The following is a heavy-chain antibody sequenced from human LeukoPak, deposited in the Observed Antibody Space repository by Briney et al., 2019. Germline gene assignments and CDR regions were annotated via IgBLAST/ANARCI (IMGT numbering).Heavy chain of an antibody. V-gene: IGHV3-23*01. CDR3: AKVDAAYGSGVIDY. CDR2: ISGSGGST. J-gene: IGHJ4*02. D-gene: IGHD3-10*01. CDR1: GFTFSSYA. Sequence: GGSLRLSCAASGFTFSSYAMSWVRQAPGKGLEWVSAISGSGGSTYYADSVKGRFTISRDDSKNTLYLQMNSLRAEDTAVYYCAKVDAAYGSGVIDYWGQGTLVTVSS.